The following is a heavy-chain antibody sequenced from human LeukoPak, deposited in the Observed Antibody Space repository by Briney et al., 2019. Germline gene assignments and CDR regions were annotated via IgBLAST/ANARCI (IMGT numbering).Heavy chain of an antibody. CDR2: IYYSGST. Sequence: SETLSLTCTVSGGSISSYCWSWIRQPPGKGLEWIGYIYYSGSTNYNPSLKSRVTISVDTSKNQFSLKLSSVTAADTAVYYCARDPEASIAARRDAFDIWGQGTMVTVSS. J-gene: IGHJ3*02. D-gene: IGHD6-6*01. CDR1: GGSISSYC. V-gene: IGHV4-59*01. CDR3: ARDPEASIAARRDAFDI.